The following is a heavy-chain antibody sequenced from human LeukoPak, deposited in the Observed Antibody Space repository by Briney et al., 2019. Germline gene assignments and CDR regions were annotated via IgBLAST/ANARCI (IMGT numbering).Heavy chain of an antibody. V-gene: IGHV3-21*01. J-gene: IGHJ6*03. CDR2: ISRSSSDI. CDR1: GFTFSIYS. CDR3: ARGSGAARPGNYYMDG. Sequence: GGALRLSCAPSGFTFSIYSLNCVRDAPGKGREGVSSISRSSSDIYYADSVKGRFTTSRDNPKNPLYLKMNSLRAEDTAVYSCARGSGAARPGNYYMDGWGKGTTVSVSS. D-gene: IGHD6-6*01.